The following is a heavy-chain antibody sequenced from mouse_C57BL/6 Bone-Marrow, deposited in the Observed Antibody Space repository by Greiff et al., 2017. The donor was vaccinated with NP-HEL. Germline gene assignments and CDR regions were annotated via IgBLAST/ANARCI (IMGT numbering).Heavy chain of an antibody. Sequence: QVQLQQSGPELVKPGASVKISCKASGYAFSSSWMNWVKQRPGKGLEWIGRIYPGDGDTNYNGKFKGKATLTADKSSSTAYMQLSSLTSEDSAVYFCARWYDYDGYYFDYWGQGTTLTVSS. J-gene: IGHJ2*01. CDR3: ARWYDYDGYYFDY. D-gene: IGHD2-4*01. CDR1: GYAFSSSW. CDR2: IYPGDGDT. V-gene: IGHV1-82*01.